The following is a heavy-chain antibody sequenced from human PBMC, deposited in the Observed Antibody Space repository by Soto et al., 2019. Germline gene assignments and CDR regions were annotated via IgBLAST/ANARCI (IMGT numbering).Heavy chain of an antibody. V-gene: IGHV4-59*01. CDR3: AGERGVWFGDLLSHGWFDP. J-gene: IGHJ5*02. CDR1: GGSINDYY. D-gene: IGHD3-10*01. CDR2: ISYTGYT. Sequence: SETLCLTCPVSGGSINDYYWSWIRQPPGKGLEWIGNISYTGYTTYNPSLKSRVAISVDTSRNQFSLRLSSVTAADTAVYYCAGERGVWFGDLLSHGWFDPWGQGTLVTVSS.